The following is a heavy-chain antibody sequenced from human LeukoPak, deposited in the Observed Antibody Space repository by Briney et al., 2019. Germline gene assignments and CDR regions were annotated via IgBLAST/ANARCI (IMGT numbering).Heavy chain of an antibody. Sequence: SGGSLRLSCAASGFTFSSYAMHWVRQAPGKGLEWVAVISYDGSNKYYADSVKGRFTISRDNSKNTLYLQMNSLRAEDTAVYYCARDTIITMVRGAGYWGQGTLVTVSS. D-gene: IGHD3-10*01. J-gene: IGHJ4*02. CDR1: GFTFSSYA. V-gene: IGHV3-30-3*01. CDR2: ISYDGSNK. CDR3: ARDTIITMVRGAGY.